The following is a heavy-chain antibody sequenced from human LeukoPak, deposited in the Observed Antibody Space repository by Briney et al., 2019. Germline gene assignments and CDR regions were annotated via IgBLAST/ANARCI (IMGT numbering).Heavy chain of an antibody. CDR3: ARDPRGSSGYDY. V-gene: IGHV4-39*07. CDR1: SGSISTSNYY. CDR2: IFYSGST. D-gene: IGHD3-22*01. Sequence: SETLSLTCTVSSGSISTSNYYWGWVRQPPGKALEWIGNIFYSGSTYYSPSLKSRVTISVDTSKNQFSLKLSSVTAADTAVYYCARDPRGSSGYDYWGQGTLVTVSS. J-gene: IGHJ4*02.